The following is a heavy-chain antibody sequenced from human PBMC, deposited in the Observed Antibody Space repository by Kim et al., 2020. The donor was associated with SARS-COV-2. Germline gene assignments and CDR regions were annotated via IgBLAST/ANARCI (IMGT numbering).Heavy chain of an antibody. J-gene: IGHJ4*02. D-gene: IGHD3-10*01. CDR3: VRDFATSMVRGDV. CDR2: ISYDGSNK. Sequence: GGSLRLSCAASGFTFSSYAMHWVRQAPGKGLEWVAVISYDGSNKYYADSVKGRFTISRDNSKNTLYLQMNSLRAEDTAVYYCVRDFATSMVRGDVWGQGTLVTVSS. V-gene: IGHV3-30*04. CDR1: GFTFSSYA.